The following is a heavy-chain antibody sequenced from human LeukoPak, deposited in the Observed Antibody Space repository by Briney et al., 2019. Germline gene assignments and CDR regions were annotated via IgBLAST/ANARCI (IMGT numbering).Heavy chain of an antibody. CDR1: GGTFSSYA. J-gene: IGHJ4*02. Sequence: SVKVSCKASGGTFSSYAISWVRQAPGQGLEWMGGIIPIFGTANYAQKFQGRVTITTDESTSTAYMELSSLRSEDTAVYYCARVFFYDSSGYYFDYWGQGTLVTVSS. CDR3: ARVFFYDSSGYYFDY. V-gene: IGHV1-69*05. D-gene: IGHD3-22*01. CDR2: IIPIFGTA.